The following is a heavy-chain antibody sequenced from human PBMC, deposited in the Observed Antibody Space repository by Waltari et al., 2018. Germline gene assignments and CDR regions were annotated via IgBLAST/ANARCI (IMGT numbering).Heavy chain of an antibody. V-gene: IGHV4-4*02. CDR1: GDSISRSDW. Sequence: QVQLQESGPGLVKPSGTLSLTCAVSGDSISRSDWWNWVRQSPGKGLEWIGEISHYGTTKYNPSLKSRVTISLDTSKNHFSLNLSSVTAADTAVYYCARVLLGCSYTSCYLDNLGPGTLVTVSP. CDR2: ISHYGTT. D-gene: IGHD2-2*01. CDR3: ARVLLGCSYTSCYLDN. J-gene: IGHJ4*02.